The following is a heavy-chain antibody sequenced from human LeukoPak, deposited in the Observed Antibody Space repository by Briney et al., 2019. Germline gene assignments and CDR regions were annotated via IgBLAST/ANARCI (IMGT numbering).Heavy chain of an antibody. CDR1: GYTFTSYG. CDR3: ARAIYGVAAYSGGLNWFDP. CDR2: ISAYNGNT. V-gene: IGHV1-18*01. J-gene: IGHJ5*02. D-gene: IGHD6-13*01. Sequence: VASVKVSCTASGYTFTSYGISWVRQAPGQGLEWMGWISAYNGNTNYAQKLQGRVTMTTDTSTSTAYMELRSLRSDDTAVYYCARAIYGVAAYSGGLNWFDPWGQGTLVTVSS.